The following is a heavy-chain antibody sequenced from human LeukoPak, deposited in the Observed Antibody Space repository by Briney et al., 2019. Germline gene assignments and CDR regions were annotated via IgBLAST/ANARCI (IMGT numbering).Heavy chain of an antibody. Sequence: GASVKVSCKASGYTFTTYAIHWVRQAPGQRLEWMGRINVGNGNTEYSQKFQGRVTITRDTSASTAYMELSSLRSEDTAVYYCARDRFGESLGYWGQGTLVTVSS. CDR3: ARDRFGESLGY. D-gene: IGHD3-10*01. CDR1: GYTFTTYA. V-gene: IGHV1-3*01. J-gene: IGHJ4*02. CDR2: INVGNGNT.